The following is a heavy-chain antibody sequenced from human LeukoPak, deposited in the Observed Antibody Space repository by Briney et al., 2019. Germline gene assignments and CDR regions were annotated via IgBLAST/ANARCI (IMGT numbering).Heavy chain of an antibody. V-gene: IGHV3-11*04. CDR2: ISSSGSTI. D-gene: IGHD3-22*01. J-gene: IGHJ4*02. CDR3: ARDQVAYYYDSSGYINPFY. CDR1: GFTFSDYY. Sequence: PGGSLRLSCAASGFTFSDYYMSWIRQAPGKGLEWVSYISSSGSTIYYADSVKGRFTISRDNAKNSLYLQMNSLRAEDTAVYYCARDQVAYYYDSSGYINPFYWGQGTLVTVSS.